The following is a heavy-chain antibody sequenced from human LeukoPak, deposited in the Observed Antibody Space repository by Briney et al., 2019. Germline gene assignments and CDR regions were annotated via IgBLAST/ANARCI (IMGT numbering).Heavy chain of an antibody. D-gene: IGHD1-26*01. CDR2: IRYDGSNK. Sequence: GGSLRLSCAASGFTFSNYGMHWVRQAPGKGLEWVAFIRYDGSNKYYADSVKGRFTISRDNSKNTLYLQMNSLRAEDTAVYYCASNVVGATDYWGQGTLVTVSS. CDR1: GFTFSNYG. J-gene: IGHJ4*02. CDR3: ASNVVGATDY. V-gene: IGHV3-30*02.